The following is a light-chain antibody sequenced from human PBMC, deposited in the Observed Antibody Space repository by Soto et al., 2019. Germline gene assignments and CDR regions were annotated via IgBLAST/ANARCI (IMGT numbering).Light chain of an antibody. V-gene: IGKV3-11*01. CDR1: QSIGTY. J-gene: IGKJ2*01. Sequence: EIVLTQSPATLSLSPGERATLFCRASQSIGTYLAWYQQKSGQAPRLLIYDASNRAADIPARFSGGGSGPDFILSVSSLEPEDFAVYYCQQRSNWPPTFGQGTKLEI. CDR2: DAS. CDR3: QQRSNWPPT.